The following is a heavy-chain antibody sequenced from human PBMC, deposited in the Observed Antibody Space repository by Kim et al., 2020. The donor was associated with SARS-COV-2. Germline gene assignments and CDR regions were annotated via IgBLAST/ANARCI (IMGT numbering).Heavy chain of an antibody. J-gene: IGHJ5*02. V-gene: IGHV1-2*04. CDR2: INPNSGGT. Sequence: ASVKVSCKASGYTFTGYYMHWVRQAPGQGLEWMGWINPNSGGTNYAQKFQGWVTMTRDTSISTAYMELSRLRSDDTAVYYCARAVGRRGGWFDPWGQGTLVTVSS. CDR3: ARAVGRRGGWFDP. D-gene: IGHD3-10*01. CDR1: GYTFTGYY.